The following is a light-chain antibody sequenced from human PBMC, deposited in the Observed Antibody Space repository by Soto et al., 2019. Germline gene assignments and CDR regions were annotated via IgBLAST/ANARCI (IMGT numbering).Light chain of an antibody. Sequence: QAVVTQEPSFSVSPGGTVTLTCGLSSGSVSTRHYPSWYQQTPGQTPRTLIYSTNSRSSGVPDRFSGSILGNKAALTITGAQADDECDYYCVLYMGRGIWVFGGGTKLTVL. J-gene: IGLJ3*02. CDR3: VLYMGRGIWV. V-gene: IGLV8-61*01. CDR1: SGSVSTRHY. CDR2: STN.